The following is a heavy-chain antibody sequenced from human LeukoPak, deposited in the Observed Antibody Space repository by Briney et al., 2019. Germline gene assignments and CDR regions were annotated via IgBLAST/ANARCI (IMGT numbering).Heavy chain of an antibody. V-gene: IGHV4-39*07. J-gene: IGHJ4*02. D-gene: IGHD4-23*01. CDR2: IYYSGNT. CDR1: GGSIKSNDYY. CDR3: ARDRLRWPKIDY. Sequence: SETLSLTCTVSGGSIKSNDYYWGWVRQPPGKGLEWIGTIYYSGNTHYNPSLKSRVTISVDTSKNQFSLKLSSVTAADTAVYYCARDRLRWPKIDYWGQGTLVTVSS.